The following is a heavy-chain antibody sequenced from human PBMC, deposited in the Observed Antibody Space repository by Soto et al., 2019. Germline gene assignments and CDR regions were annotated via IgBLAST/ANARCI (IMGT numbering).Heavy chain of an antibody. J-gene: IGHJ5*02. CDR3: ARESGDWPRNWFDP. Sequence: VHLVESGGGLVQPGGSLRLSCAASGFNFTNHWMHWVRQAPGKGLVWVSRITSDGKSKAYAESVKGRFAISRDNDKNTVYLKMNGLTVEDTAVYDCARESGDWPRNWFDPWGQGTVVTVSS. D-gene: IGHD2-21*02. CDR2: ITSDGKSK. V-gene: IGHV3-74*01. CDR1: GFNFTNHW.